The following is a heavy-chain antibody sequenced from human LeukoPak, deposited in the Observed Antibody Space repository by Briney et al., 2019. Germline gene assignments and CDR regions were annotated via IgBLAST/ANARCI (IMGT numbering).Heavy chain of an antibody. D-gene: IGHD6-13*01. CDR2: ISYDGSNK. CDR1: GFTFSSYA. CDR3: ARDLRPGIAAAGTLDY. J-gene: IGHJ4*02. Sequence: PGRSMRLSCAASGFTFSSYAMHWVRQAPGKGLEWVAVISYDGSNKYYADSVKGRFTISRDNSKNTLYLQMNSLRAEDTAVYYCARDLRPGIAAAGTLDYWGQGTLVTVSS. V-gene: IGHV3-30*04.